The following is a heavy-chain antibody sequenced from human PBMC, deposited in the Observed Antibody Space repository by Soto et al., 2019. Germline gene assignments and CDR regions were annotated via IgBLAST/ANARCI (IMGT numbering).Heavy chain of an antibody. V-gene: IGHV3-30*18. CDR1: GFTFSSYG. D-gene: IGHD3-22*01. CDR3: AKDTYYYDRSGYYTYDH. J-gene: IGHJ4*02. CDR2: VSYDGSNK. Sequence: GGSLRLSCAASGFTFSSYGVHWVRQAPGKGLEWVASVSYDGSNKHYADSVKGRFTISRDNSRNTLDLQMNSLRAEDTAVYYCAKDTYYYDRSGYYTYDHWGQRTQVTVSS.